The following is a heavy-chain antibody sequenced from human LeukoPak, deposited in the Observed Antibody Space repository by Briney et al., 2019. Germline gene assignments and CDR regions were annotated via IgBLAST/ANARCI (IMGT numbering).Heavy chain of an antibody. V-gene: IGHV3-7*01. CDR1: GFTFNNYW. Sequence: GGSLRLSCAASGFTFNNYWMWWVRQASGKGLEWVANVNPAGNDKYYLDSVEGRFTISRDNAKNSLYLQMNSLRAEDTAVYYCAKDQGYTIFGVVIKNFDYWGQGTLVTVSS. CDR3: AKDQGYTIFGVVIKNFDY. D-gene: IGHD3-3*01. J-gene: IGHJ4*02. CDR2: VNPAGNDK.